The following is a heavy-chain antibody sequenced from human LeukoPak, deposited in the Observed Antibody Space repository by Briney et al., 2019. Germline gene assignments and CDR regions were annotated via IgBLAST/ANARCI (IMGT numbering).Heavy chain of an antibody. CDR3: AKGHYGSGTAIDY. Sequence: GGSLRLSCAASGFTFSSYGMHWVCQARGKGLEWVAVISYDGSNKYYADSVKGRFTISRDNSKNTLYLQMNSLGAEDTAVYYCAKGHYGSGTAIDYWGQGTLVTVSS. CDR1: GFTFSSYG. V-gene: IGHV3-30*18. J-gene: IGHJ4*02. CDR2: ISYDGSNK. D-gene: IGHD3-10*01.